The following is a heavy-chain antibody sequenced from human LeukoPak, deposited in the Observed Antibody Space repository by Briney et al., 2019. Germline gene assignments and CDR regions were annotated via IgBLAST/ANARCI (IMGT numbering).Heavy chain of an antibody. J-gene: IGHJ4*02. V-gene: IGHV3-23*01. Sequence: PGGSLRLSCAASGFTFSSYAMSWVRQAPGEGLEWVSAISGSGGSTYYADSVKGRFTISRDNSKNTLYLQMNSLRAEDTAVYYCAKASHGYCSSTTVDYWGQGTLVTVSS. CDR3: AKASHGYCSSTTVDY. D-gene: IGHD2-2*03. CDR1: GFTFSSYA. CDR2: ISGSGGST.